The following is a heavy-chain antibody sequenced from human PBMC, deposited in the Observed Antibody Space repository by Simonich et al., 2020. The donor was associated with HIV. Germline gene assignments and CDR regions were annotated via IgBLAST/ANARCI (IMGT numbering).Heavy chain of an antibody. CDR3: TSSDYDSSDYYYRYFQH. J-gene: IGHJ1*01. CDR2: IRSKAYGGTK. D-gene: IGHD3-22*01. V-gene: IGHV3-49*03. CDR1: GFTFGDYA. Sequence: EVQLVESGGGLVQPGRSLRLSCTASGFTFGDYAMSWFRQAPGEGLDGVGFIRSKAYGGTKEYAASVKGRFTISRDDSKSIAYLQMNSLKTEDTAVYYCTSSDYDSSDYYYRYFQHWGQGTLVTVSS.